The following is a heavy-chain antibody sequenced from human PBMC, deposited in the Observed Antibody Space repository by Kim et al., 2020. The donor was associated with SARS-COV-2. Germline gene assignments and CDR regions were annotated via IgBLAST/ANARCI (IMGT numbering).Heavy chain of an antibody. CDR3: ARFEYSSSGVRDY. CDR2: IWYDGSNK. D-gene: IGHD6-6*01. Sequence: GGSLRLSCAASGFTFSSYGMHWVRQAPGKGLEWVAVIWYDGSNKYYADSVKGRFTISRDNSKNTLYLQMNSLRAEDTAVYYCARFEYSSSGVRDYWGQGTLVTVSS. J-gene: IGHJ4*02. CDR1: GFTFSSYG. V-gene: IGHV3-33*01.